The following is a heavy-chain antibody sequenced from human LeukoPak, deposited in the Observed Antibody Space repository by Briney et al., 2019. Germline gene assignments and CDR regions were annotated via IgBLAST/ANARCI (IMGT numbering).Heavy chain of an antibody. J-gene: IGHJ6*04. V-gene: IGHV3-48*03. D-gene: IGHD3-10*02. CDR2: ISSSGSTI. CDR3: AELGITMIGGV. CDR1: GFTFISYE. Sequence: GGALRLSCAASGFTFISYEMSWVRQAPGKGLEWVSYISSSGSTIYYADSVKGRFTISRDNAKNSLYLQMNSLRAEDTAVYYCAELGITMIGGVWGKGTTVTISS.